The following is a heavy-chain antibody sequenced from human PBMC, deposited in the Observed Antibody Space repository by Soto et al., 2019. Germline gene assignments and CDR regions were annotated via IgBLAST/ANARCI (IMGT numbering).Heavy chain of an antibody. CDR1: GFTFSSYW. J-gene: IGHJ6*02. CDR3: ARDGYSSSWYYSYGMDV. D-gene: IGHD6-13*01. CDR2: INSDGSST. Sequence: GGSLRLSCAASGFTFSSYWMHWVRQAPGKGLVWVSRINSDGSSTSYADSVKGRFTISRDNAKNTLYLQMNSLRAEDTAVYYCARDGYSSSWYYSYGMDVWGQGTTVTVS. V-gene: IGHV3-74*01.